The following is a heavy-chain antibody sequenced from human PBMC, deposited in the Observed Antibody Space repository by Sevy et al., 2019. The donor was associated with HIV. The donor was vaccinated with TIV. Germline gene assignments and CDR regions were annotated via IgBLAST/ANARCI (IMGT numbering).Heavy chain of an antibody. D-gene: IGHD6-25*01. Sequence: GGSLRLSCAASGFTPSTYGMPWVRQAPGKGLEWVADIGYDGNNKYYADSVKGRFTISRDNSKNTLFPQMDSLRAEDTAVYYCARDPRMYDGYRLAYFDYWGQGALVTVSS. CDR2: IGYDGNNK. J-gene: IGHJ4*02. CDR3: ARDPRMYDGYRLAYFDY. V-gene: IGHV3-33*01. CDR1: GFTPSTYG.